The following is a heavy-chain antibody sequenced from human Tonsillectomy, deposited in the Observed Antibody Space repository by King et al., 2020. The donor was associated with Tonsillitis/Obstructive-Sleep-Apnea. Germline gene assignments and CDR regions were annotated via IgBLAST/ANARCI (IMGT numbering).Heavy chain of an antibody. CDR2: IGGNSGGT. V-gene: IGHV3-43*02. Sequence: VQLVESGEGVVRPGGSLRIPFEASGFPFVNFALNWGLQAPGKGLEWFSLIGGNSGGTYYADSVKGRFTISRYNSKNSLYRQMNSLRTADTALYYCVKAFYYDICTGYIWLDPWCQGTLVTVFS. CDR1: GFPFVNFA. J-gene: IGHJ5*02. CDR3: VKAFYYDICTGYIWLDP. D-gene: IGHD3-9*01.